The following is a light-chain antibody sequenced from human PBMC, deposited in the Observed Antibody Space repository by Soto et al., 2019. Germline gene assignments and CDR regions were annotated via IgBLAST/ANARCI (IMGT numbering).Light chain of an antibody. CDR1: QSVGTS. Sequence: EIVLTQSPGTLSLSPGERCTLSCRASQSVGTSLAWYQQKPGQAPRLLIYGASNRATGIPDRFSGSGSGTDFTLTISKLEPEDFAVYHCQQYGGSPRTFGQGTKVDIK. CDR2: GAS. V-gene: IGKV3-20*01. J-gene: IGKJ1*01. CDR3: QQYGGSPRT.